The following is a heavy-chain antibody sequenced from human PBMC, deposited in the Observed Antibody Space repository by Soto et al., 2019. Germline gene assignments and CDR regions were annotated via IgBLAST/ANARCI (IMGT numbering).Heavy chain of an antibody. J-gene: IGHJ4*02. CDR1: GFTFSSYA. Sequence: EVQLLESGGGVVQHGGSLRLSCAASGFTFSSYAMSWVRQAPGKGLEWVSAISGSGGSTYYADSVKGRFTISRDNSKNTLDLQMNSLRAEDTAVDYCAKARAAAGTWDYWGQGTLVTVSS. CDR2: ISGSGGST. CDR3: AKARAAAGTWDY. V-gene: IGHV3-23*01. D-gene: IGHD6-13*01.